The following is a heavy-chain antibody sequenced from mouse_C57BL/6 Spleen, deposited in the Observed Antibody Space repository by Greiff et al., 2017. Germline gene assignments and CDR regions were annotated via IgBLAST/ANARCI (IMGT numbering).Heavy chain of an antibody. CDR3: ARLGTHYYFDY. CDR1: GFTFSDYG. D-gene: IGHD4-1*01. CDR2: ISSGSSTI. J-gene: IGHJ2*01. Sequence: DVQLVESGGGLVKPGGSLKLSCAASGFTFSDYGMHWVRQAPEKGLEWVAYISSGSSTIYYADTVKGRFTISRDNAKNTLFLQMTSLRSEDTAMYYCARLGTHYYFDYWGQGTTLTVSS. V-gene: IGHV5-17*01.